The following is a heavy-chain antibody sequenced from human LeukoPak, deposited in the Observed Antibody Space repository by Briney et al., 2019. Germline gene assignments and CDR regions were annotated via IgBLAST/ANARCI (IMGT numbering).Heavy chain of an antibody. CDR3: ARDLSNIVVVPAAIILPLGEFDY. D-gene: IGHD2-2*02. CDR1: GYTFTSYG. J-gene: IGHJ4*02. CDR2: ISAYNGNT. V-gene: IGHV1-18*01. Sequence: ASVKVSCKASGYTFTSYGISWVRQAPGQGLEWMGWISAYNGNTNYAQKLQGRVTMTTDTSTSTAYMELRSLRSDDTAVYYCARDLSNIVVVPAAIILPLGEFDYWGQGTLVTVSS.